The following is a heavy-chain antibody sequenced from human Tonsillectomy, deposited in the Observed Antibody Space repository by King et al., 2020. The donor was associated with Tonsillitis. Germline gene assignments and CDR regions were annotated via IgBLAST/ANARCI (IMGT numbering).Heavy chain of an antibody. CDR2: ISHDGSIK. CDR3: ARNLDRSGYFDACDI. V-gene: IGHV3-30-3*01. D-gene: IGHD3-22*01. J-gene: IGHJ3*02. Sequence: VQLVESGGGLVQPGRSLRLSCAASGFTFTSYAMHWVRQSPGKGLEWLSFISHDGSIKFYADSVKGRFTISRDNSKNTVYLEMNSLRAEDTALYYCARNLDRSGYFDACDIWGQGTMVTVSS. CDR1: GFTFTSYA.